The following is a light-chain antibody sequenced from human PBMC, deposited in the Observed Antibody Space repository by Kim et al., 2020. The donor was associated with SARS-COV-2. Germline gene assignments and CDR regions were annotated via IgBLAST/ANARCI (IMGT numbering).Light chain of an antibody. Sequence: LIPISYTGTSRDVCSYIYVAWYKQHPGTAPKVMIYEVYIRPSGVSNRFSGSKSGNTASLTISGLQAEDEAEYYCTSYSSKNVGWVFGGGTKVTVL. J-gene: IGLJ3*02. CDR1: SRDVCSYIY. CDR3: TSYSSKNVGWV. V-gene: IGLV2-14*01. CDR2: EVY.